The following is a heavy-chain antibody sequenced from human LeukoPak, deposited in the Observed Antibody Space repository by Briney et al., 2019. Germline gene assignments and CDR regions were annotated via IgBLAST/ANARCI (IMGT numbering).Heavy chain of an antibody. CDR3: AKYCSGGSCYWYYYYGMDV. V-gene: IGHV3-23*01. CDR1: GFTFSSYA. D-gene: IGHD2-15*01. J-gene: IGHJ6*02. Sequence: GGSLRLSCAASGFTFSSYAMSWVRQAPGKGLEWVSAISGSGGSTYYADSVKGRFTISRDNSKNTLYLQMNSLRAEDTAVYYCAKYCSGGSCYWYYYYGMDVWGQGTTVTVSS. CDR2: ISGSGGST.